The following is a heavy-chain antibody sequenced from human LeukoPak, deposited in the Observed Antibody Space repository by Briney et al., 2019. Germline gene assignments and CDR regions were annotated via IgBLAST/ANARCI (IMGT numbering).Heavy chain of an antibody. CDR2: IYDSGST. J-gene: IGHJ4*02. Sequence: SETLSLTCAVSGGSNSSGGYAWSWIRQPPGKGLEWIGYIYDSGSTYYNPSLQSRVTVSLDRSKNQFSLKLSSVTAADTAVYYCARYGGSGTYFFDFWGQGTLVTVSS. CDR3: ARYGGSGTYFFDF. D-gene: IGHD3-10*01. V-gene: IGHV4-30-2*01. CDR1: GGSNSSGGYA.